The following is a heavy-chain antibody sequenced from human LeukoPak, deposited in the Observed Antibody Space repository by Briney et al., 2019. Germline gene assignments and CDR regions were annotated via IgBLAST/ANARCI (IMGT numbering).Heavy chain of an antibody. CDR1: GFTFRNYW. CDR2: INQDESTK. D-gene: IGHD2-15*01. J-gene: IGHJ5*01. V-gene: IGHV3-7*04. CDR3: ARDQSNDSLDS. Sequence: GGSLRLSCVASGFTFRNYWMTWVRQAPGTGLEWVANINQDESTKSYGDSVRGRFTISRDNAKNSLYLHMNSLRAEDTAVYYCARDQSNDSLDSWGQGTLVTVSS.